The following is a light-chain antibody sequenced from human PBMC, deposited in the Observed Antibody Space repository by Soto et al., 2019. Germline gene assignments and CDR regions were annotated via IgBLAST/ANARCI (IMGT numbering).Light chain of an antibody. V-gene: IGLV2-11*01. J-gene: IGLJ3*02. CDR3: CSYAGSYVWL. Sequence: AVVTQPRSVSGSPGQSVTISCTGTSSDVGYYHFVSWYQQHPGKGPKLIIYEDTERPSGVPQRFSASKSGNTAFLTISGLQVEDEADYFCCSYAGSYVWLFGGGTKLTVL. CDR2: EDT. CDR1: SSDVGYYHF.